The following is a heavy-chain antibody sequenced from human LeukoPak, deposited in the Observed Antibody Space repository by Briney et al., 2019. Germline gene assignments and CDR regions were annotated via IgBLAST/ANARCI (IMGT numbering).Heavy chain of an antibody. Sequence: ASVKVSCKASGYTFTSYAMHWVRQAPGQRLEWMGWFNAGNGNTKYSQKFQGRVTITRDTSASTAYMELSSLRSEDTAVYYCARGGSVVVPADPSLDYWGQGTLVTVSS. CDR3: ARGGSVVVPADPSLDY. V-gene: IGHV1-3*01. CDR2: FNAGNGNT. D-gene: IGHD2-2*01. J-gene: IGHJ4*02. CDR1: GYTFTSYA.